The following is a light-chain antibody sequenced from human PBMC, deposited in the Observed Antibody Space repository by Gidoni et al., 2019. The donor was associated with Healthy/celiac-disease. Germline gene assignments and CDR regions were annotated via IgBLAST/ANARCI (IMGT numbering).Light chain of an antibody. V-gene: IGKV3-15*01. Sequence: EMVMTQSPAPLSVSPGEGATLSCRTRQSVSSVFAWYQQQPGHAPRLLHCGASTRATSLPARFSSGASRTSSPPTISSLQSDDVAVYCCQQYNIWPWTFGQGTKVEIK. CDR3: QQYNIWPWT. J-gene: IGKJ1*01. CDR2: GAS. CDR1: QSVSSV.